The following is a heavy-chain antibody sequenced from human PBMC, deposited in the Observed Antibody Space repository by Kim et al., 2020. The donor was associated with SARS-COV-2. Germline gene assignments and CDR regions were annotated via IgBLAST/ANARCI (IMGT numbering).Heavy chain of an antibody. CDR1: GGSISSYY. CDR2: IYYSGST. D-gene: IGHD3-16*02. CDR3: ARGGYDYIWGSYRPDYYYYYMDV. Sequence: SETLSLTCTVSGGSISSYYWSWIRQPPGKGLEWIGYIYYSGSTNYNPSLKSRVTISVDTSKNQFSLKLSSVTAVDTAVYYCARGGYDYIWGSYRPDYYYYYMDVWGKGTTVTVSS. V-gene: IGHV4-59*01. J-gene: IGHJ6*03.